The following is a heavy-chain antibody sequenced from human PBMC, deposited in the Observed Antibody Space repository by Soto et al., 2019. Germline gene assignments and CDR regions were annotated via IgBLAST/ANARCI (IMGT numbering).Heavy chain of an antibody. CDR3: ARDLSWGSNWYYYMDV. V-gene: IGHV3-48*01. D-gene: IGHD7-27*01. CDR1: GFILSDCA. CDR2: ISSSSRVI. J-gene: IGHJ6*03. Sequence: EVQLVESGGGLVQPGGSLRLSCATSGFILSDCAMNWVRQAPGKGLEGVSYISSSSRVIDYADSVKGRFTVSRDNARNSLYLQMNSLRAEDTAVYYCARDLSWGSNWYYYMDVWGKGTTVTVSS.